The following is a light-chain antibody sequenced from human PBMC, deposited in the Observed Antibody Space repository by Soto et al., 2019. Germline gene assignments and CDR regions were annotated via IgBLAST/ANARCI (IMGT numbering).Light chain of an antibody. V-gene: IGKV1-5*01. CDR2: DAS. CDR1: QNIGTS. Sequence: DIQMTQSPSTLSASVGDRVTITCRASQNIGTSLAWYQQTPGKAPKLLISDASTLESGVPSRFSGSGSGTEFILTINGLQPDDFATYFCQQFKSGTWTFGQGTKVDIK. CDR3: QQFKSGTWT. J-gene: IGKJ1*01.